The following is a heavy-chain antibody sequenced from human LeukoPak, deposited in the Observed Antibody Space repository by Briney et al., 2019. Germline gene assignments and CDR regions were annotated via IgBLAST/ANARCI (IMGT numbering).Heavy chain of an antibody. CDR3: ARAQTLAGNTHAFDI. Sequence: PGRSLRLSCAASGFTFSSYAMHWVRQAPGKGLEWVAVISYDGSNKYYADSVKGRFTISRDNSKNTLYLQMNSLRAEDTAVYYCARAQTLAGNTHAFDIWGQGTMVTVSS. CDR2: ISYDGSNK. D-gene: IGHD1/OR15-1a*01. CDR1: GFTFSSYA. J-gene: IGHJ3*02. V-gene: IGHV3-30*14.